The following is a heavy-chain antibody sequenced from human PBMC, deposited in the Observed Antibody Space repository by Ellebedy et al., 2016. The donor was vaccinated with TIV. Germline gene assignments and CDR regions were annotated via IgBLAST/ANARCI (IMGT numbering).Heavy chain of an antibody. CDR2: INPDGSRT. CDR3: AREGEVVVVPAAIPWFDP. J-gene: IGHJ5*02. Sequence: GESLKISXAASGFTFSSYWMHWVRQAPGKGLVWVSRINPDGSRTTYADSVKGRFTISRDNSKNTLYLQMNSLRAEDTAVYYCAREGEVVVVPAAIPWFDPWGQGTLVTVSS. D-gene: IGHD2-2*02. V-gene: IGHV3-74*03. CDR1: GFTFSSYW.